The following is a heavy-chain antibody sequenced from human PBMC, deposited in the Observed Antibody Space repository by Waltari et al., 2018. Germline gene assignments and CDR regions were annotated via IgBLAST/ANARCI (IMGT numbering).Heavy chain of an antibody. CDR1: GCSLSNSTHY. V-gene: IGHV4-39*02. CDR3: ARSFGGSGSYKFDY. CDR2: VSYNGNA. J-gene: IGHJ4*02. Sequence: QLQLKESGPSLVKSSETLSLTCTISGCSLSNSTHYWAWIRQTPGKGPEWIGSVSYNGNAYYNPSLESRVTMSVDRSKNHFSLDLESVTTPDTSIYFCARSFGGSGSYKFDYWGQGILVTVSS. D-gene: IGHD3-10*01.